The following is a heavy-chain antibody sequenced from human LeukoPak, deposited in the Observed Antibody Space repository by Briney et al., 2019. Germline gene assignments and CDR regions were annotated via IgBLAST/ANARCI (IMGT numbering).Heavy chain of an antibody. CDR3: AGSDVDIVATIYWYFDL. CDR2: ISSSGSTI. V-gene: IGHV3-48*04. Sequence: QPGGSLRLSCAASGFTSSSYAMHWVRQAPGKGLEWVSYISSSGSTIYYADSVKGRFTISRDNAKNSLYLQMNSLRAEDTAVYYCAGSDVDIVATIYWYFDLWGRGTLVTVSS. J-gene: IGHJ2*01. CDR1: GFTSSSYA. D-gene: IGHD5-12*01.